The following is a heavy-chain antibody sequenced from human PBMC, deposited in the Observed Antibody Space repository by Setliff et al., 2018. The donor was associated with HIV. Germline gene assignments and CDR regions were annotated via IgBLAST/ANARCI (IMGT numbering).Heavy chain of an antibody. D-gene: IGHD4-4*01. Sequence: ASVKVSCKASGYTFTNYYIHWVRQAPGQGLEWMGIINPSGGSTTYAQKFQGRVTMTRDTSTSTVYMEPSSLRSEDTAVYYCARDAFDYTAYYYSYMDVWGKGTTVTVSS. CDR2: INPSGGST. CDR3: ARDAFDYTAYYYSYMDV. V-gene: IGHV1-46*01. CDR1: GYTFTNYY. J-gene: IGHJ6*03.